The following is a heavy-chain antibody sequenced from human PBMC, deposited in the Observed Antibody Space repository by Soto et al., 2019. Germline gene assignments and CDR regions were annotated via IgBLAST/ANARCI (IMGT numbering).Heavy chain of an antibody. V-gene: IGHV3-23*01. CDR3: AKALRGSYIYDY. CDR2: ISDTGDST. CDR1: GITFSSYA. D-gene: IGHD1-26*01. J-gene: IGHJ4*02. Sequence: GGSLRLSCAASGITFSSYAMSWVRQAPGKGLEYVSSISDTGDSTYYADSVKGRFTISRDNSKNTLFLQMSSLRAEDTALYFCAKALRGSYIYDYWGQGTLVTVSS.